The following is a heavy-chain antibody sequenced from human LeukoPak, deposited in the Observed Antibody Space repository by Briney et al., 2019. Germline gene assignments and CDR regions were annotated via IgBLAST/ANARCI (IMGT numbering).Heavy chain of an antibody. CDR2: IYRGGAT. J-gene: IGHJ4*02. CDR1: EFSGSSNY. CDR3: AGGSHIGEGGILDN. D-gene: IGHD6-13*01. V-gene: IGHV3-53*01. Sequence: GGSLRLSCAAPEFSGSSNYMSWVRQAPGKGLEWVSVIYRGGATFYADSVMGRFTLSRDDSKSTLYLQMNSLRAEDTAVYYCAGGSHIGEGGILDNWGQGALVTVSS.